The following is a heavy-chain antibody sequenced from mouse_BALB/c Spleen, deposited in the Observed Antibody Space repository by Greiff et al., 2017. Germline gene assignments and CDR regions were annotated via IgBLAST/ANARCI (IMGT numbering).Heavy chain of an antibody. CDR2: IWGDGST. CDR3: ARDGLSLYYYAMDY. D-gene: IGHD3-1*01. V-gene: IGHV2-6-7*01. CDR1: GFSLTGYG. J-gene: IGHJ4*01. Sequence: VKLVESGPGLVAPSQSLSITCTVSGFSLTGYGVNWVRQPPGKGLEWLGMIWGDGSTDYNSALQSRLSISTDNSKSQVFLKMNSLQTDDTARYYCARDGLSLYYYAMDYWGQGTSVTVSS.